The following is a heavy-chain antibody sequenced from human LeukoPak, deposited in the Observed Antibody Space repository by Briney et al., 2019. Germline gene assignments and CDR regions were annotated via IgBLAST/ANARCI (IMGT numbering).Heavy chain of an antibody. V-gene: IGHV1-58*02. CDR2: INPNSGGT. J-gene: IGHJ5*02. Sequence: SVKVSCKASGYTFTSYAMNWVRQAPGQGLEWMGWINPNSGGTNYAQKFQERVTITRDMSTSTAYMELSSLRSEDTAVYYCAADPYYYDSSGYANGWFDPWGQGTLVTVSS. D-gene: IGHD3-22*01. CDR1: GYTFTSYA. CDR3: AADPYYYDSSGYANGWFDP.